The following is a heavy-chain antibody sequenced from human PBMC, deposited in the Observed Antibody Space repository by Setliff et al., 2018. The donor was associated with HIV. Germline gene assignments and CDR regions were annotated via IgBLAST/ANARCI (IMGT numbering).Heavy chain of an antibody. CDR3: ARGSFDTFGREGWFVT. CDR1: GGSLSRTSYY. Sequence: SETLSLTCTVSGGSLSRTSYYWGWIRQPPGKGLEWLGTIYFTGSAYYNPSLESRLTMSVDTSKNQFSLKLHSLTAADTAVYYCARGSFDTFGREGWFVTWGQGALVTVSS. CDR2: IYFTGSA. V-gene: IGHV4-39*07. D-gene: IGHD3-9*01. J-gene: IGHJ5*02.